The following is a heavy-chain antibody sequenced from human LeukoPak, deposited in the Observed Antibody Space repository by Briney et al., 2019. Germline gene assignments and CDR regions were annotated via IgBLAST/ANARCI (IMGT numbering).Heavy chain of an antibody. V-gene: IGHV4-59*01. Sequence: SETLSLTCNVSGGSLNGYYWTWIRQPPQKGLEWIGYMFYNGNTNYNPSLKSRATISVDTSQNQISLRLASVTAADTGIYHCARLTREDGVDVWGQGTTVTVSS. CDR3: ARLTREDGVDV. CDR1: GGSLNGYY. J-gene: IGHJ6*02. CDR2: MFYNGNT.